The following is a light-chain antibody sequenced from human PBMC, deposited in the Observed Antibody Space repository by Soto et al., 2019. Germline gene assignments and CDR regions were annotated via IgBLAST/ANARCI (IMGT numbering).Light chain of an antibody. CDR3: QQYGSSLLA. CDR2: GAS. V-gene: IGKV3-20*01. CDR1: QSVSSNY. Sequence: EIVLTQSPGTLSLSPGERATLSCRASQSVSSNYLAWYQQKPGQAPRLLIYGASSRATGIPDRFSGSGSGNEFTLSISRLEPEDFAVYSCQQYGSSLLAFGPGTKVDIK. J-gene: IGKJ3*01.